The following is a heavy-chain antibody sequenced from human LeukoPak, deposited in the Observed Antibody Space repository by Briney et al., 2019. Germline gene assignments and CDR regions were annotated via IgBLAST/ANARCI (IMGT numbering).Heavy chain of an antibody. V-gene: IGHV3-15*07. J-gene: IGHJ6*02. CDR3: TIEEKWLRS. CDR1: GFTFGSYS. CDR2: IKSKTEGGTI. Sequence: GGSLRLSCAASGFTFGSYSMNWVRQAPGKGLEWVGRIKSKTEGGTIDHAAPVKGRFTISRDDSKNTLYPQMNSLKTEDTAVYYCTIEEKWLRSWGQGTTVTVSS. D-gene: IGHD5-12*01.